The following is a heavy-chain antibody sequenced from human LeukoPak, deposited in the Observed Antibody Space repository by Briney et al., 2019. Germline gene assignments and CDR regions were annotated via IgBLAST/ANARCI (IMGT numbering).Heavy chain of an antibody. J-gene: IGHJ4*02. CDR3: VSSYCSGGSCYSASGY. D-gene: IGHD2-15*01. V-gene: IGHV4-34*01. CDR2: INHSGST. CDR1: GGSFSGYY. Sequence: SETLSLTCAVYGGSFSGYYWSWIRQPPGKGLEWIGEINHSGSTNYNPSLKSRVTISVDTSKNQFSLKLSSVTAADTAVYYCVSSYCSGGSCYSASGYWGQGTLVTVSS.